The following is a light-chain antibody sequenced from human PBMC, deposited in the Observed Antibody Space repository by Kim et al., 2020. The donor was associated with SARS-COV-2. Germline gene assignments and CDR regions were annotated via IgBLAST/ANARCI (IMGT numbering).Light chain of an antibody. CDR3: QHYGNSKT. V-gene: IGKV3-20*01. J-gene: IGKJ1*01. Sequence: EIVLTQSPGTLSLSPGERATLSCRASQNVSSKFLAWYQQRRGQAPRLVIYGSFSRATGIPDRFSGSGSGTDFTLTISRLEPEDFAVYYCQHYGNSKTFGQGTKVDIK. CDR1: QNVSSKF. CDR2: GSF.